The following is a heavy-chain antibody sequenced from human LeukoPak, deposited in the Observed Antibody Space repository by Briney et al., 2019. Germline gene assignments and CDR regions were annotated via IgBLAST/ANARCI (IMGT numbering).Heavy chain of an antibody. CDR2: FDPEDGET. CDR3: ATVSMWAARTKELSY. D-gene: IGHD6-6*01. CDR1: GYTLTELS. Sequence: ASVKVSCKVSGYTLTELSVHWVRQAPGKGLEWMGGFDPEDGETIYAQKFQGRVTMTEDTSTDTAYMELSSLRSEDTAVYYCATVSMWAARTKELSYWGQGTLVTVSS. V-gene: IGHV1-24*01. J-gene: IGHJ4*02.